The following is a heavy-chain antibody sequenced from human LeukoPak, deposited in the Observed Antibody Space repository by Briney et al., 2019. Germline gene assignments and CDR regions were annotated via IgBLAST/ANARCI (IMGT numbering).Heavy chain of an antibody. Sequence: SETLSLTCTVSGGSINSYYWCWIRQPPGKGLEWIGEINHSGSTNYNPSLKSRVTISVDTSKNQFSLKLSSVTAADTAVYYCAREGGLAAADHWGQGTLVTVSS. CDR1: GGSINSYY. V-gene: IGHV4-34*01. J-gene: IGHJ4*02. CDR3: AREGGLAAADH. CDR2: INHSGST. D-gene: IGHD6-13*01.